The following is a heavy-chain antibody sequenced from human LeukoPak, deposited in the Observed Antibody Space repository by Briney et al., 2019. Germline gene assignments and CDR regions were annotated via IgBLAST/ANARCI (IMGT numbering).Heavy chain of an antibody. J-gene: IGHJ4*02. CDR2: ISYSGST. D-gene: IGHD4-23*01. Sequence: GTLRLSCAASGFTFSSYGMSWIRQPPGKGLEWIGSISYSGSTKYNPSLKSRITISVDTSKNHFSLKLNSVTAADTAIYYCARQRTVVTPEFFDYWGQGTLVIVSS. CDR1: GFTFSSYG. V-gene: IGHV4-39*01. CDR3: ARQRTVVTPEFFDY.